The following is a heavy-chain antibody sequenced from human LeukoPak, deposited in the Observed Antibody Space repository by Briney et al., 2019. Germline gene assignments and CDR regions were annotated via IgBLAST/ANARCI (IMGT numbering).Heavy chain of an antibody. CDR3: ARSYMIVRDGSVSY. J-gene: IGHJ4*02. V-gene: IGHV1-8*01. Sequence: ASVKVSCKASGYTFTSYDINWVRQATGQGLEWMGWMNPNSGNTGYAQKFQGRVTMTRNTSISTAYMELSSLRSEDTAVYYCARSYMIVRDGSVSYWGQGTLVTVSS. D-gene: IGHD3-22*01. CDR1: GYTFTSYD. CDR2: MNPNSGNT.